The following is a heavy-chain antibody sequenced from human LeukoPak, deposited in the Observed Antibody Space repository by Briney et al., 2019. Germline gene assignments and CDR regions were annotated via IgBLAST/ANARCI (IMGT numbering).Heavy chain of an antibody. V-gene: IGHV3-7*03. Sequence: SGGSLRLSCAASGFTFSSYWMSWVRQAPGKGLEWVANIKQDGSEKYYVDSVKGRFTISRDNAKNSLYLQMNSLKASDTAMYYCARQFVVVPAAIDQNWFDPWGQGTLVTVSS. J-gene: IGHJ5*02. CDR1: GFTFSSYW. CDR2: IKQDGSEK. CDR3: ARQFVVVPAAIDQNWFDP. D-gene: IGHD2-2*02.